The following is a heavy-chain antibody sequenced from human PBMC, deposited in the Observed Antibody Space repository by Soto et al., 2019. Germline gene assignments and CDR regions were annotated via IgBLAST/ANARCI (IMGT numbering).Heavy chain of an antibody. CDR2: ISSSGSTI. CDR1: GMPFNLYR. CDR3: ERVWAARPFDY. J-gene: IGHJ4*02. Sequence: PGRLLGVSCSSAGMPFNLYRKHIVHQAPGKGLEWVSYISSSGSTIDYADSVKGRFTISRDNAKNSLYLQMNSLRAEDTAVYYCERVWAARPFDYWGQGTLVTVS. V-gene: IGHV3-48*03. D-gene: IGHD5-18*01.